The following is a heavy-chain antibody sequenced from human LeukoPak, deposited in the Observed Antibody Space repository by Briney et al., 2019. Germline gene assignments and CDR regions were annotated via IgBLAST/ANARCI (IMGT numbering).Heavy chain of an antibody. Sequence: GESLKISCKGSGYTFTSYYMHWVRQAPGQGLEWMGIINPSGGSTSYAQKFQGRVTMTRDTSTSTVYMELSSLRSEDTAVYYCAITPSLGDGYGGYWRQGTLVTVSS. D-gene: IGHD5-24*01. J-gene: IGHJ4*02. CDR3: AITPSLGDGYGGY. V-gene: IGHV1-46*03. CDR1: GYTFTSYY. CDR2: INPSGGST.